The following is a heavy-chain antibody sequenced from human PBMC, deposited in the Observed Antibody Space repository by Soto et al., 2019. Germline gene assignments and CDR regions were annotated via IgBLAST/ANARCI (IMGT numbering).Heavy chain of an antibody. J-gene: IGHJ6*02. D-gene: IGHD1-1*01. V-gene: IGHV3-23*01. CDR2: ISGSGGST. CDR3: AKVGGTLRNPYGMDV. CDR1: GFTFSSYA. Sequence: EVQLLESGGGLVQPGGSLRLSCAASGFTFSSYAMSWVRQAPGKGLEWVSAISGSGGSTYYADSVKGRFTISRDNSKKALYLQMNSLRAEDTAVYYCAKVGGTLRNPYGMDVWGQGTTVTVSS.